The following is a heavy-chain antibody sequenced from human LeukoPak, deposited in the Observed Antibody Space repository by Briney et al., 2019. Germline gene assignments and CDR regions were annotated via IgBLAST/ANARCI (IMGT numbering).Heavy chain of an antibody. D-gene: IGHD3-22*01. CDR2: INWNGGST. CDR3: ARVDYSYYYDSQDAFDI. V-gene: IGHV3-20*04. J-gene: IGHJ3*02. CDR1: GFTFDDYG. Sequence: GGSLRLSCAASGFTFDDYGMSWVRQAPGKGLEWVSGINWNGGSTGYADSVKGRFTISRDNAKNSLYLQMNSLRAEDTALYYCARVDYSYYYDSQDAFDIWGQGTMVTVSS.